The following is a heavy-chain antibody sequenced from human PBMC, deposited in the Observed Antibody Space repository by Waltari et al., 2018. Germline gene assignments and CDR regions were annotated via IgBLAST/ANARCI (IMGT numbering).Heavy chain of an antibody. V-gene: IGHV3-23*04. CDR1: GFTFSSYG. J-gene: IGHJ3*02. D-gene: IGHD6-19*01. CDR3: ARSYVAVAAFDI. Sequence: EVQLVESGGGLVQPGGSLRLSCTASGFTFSSYGMTWVRQAPGKGLEWVSAIGGSTGSTNYADSVRGRFTISRDNSKNTLYLQMNSLRAEDTAVYYCARSYVAVAAFDIWGQGTMVTVSS. CDR2: IGGSTGST.